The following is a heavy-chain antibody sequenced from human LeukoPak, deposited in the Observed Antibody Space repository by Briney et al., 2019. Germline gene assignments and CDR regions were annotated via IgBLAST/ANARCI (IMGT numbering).Heavy chain of an antibody. D-gene: IGHD6-19*01. Sequence: GGSLRLSCGASGFTFSTHWMNWVRQGPGKGLEWVSSIYPSGDSTFYADSVKGRFTISRDNSKNTLYLQMSSLRTEDTAIYYCAKDVVPDSGWDLDYWGQGTLVTVSS. J-gene: IGHJ4*02. CDR1: GFTFSTHW. CDR3: AKDVVPDSGWDLDY. V-gene: IGHV3-23*01. CDR2: IYPSGDST.